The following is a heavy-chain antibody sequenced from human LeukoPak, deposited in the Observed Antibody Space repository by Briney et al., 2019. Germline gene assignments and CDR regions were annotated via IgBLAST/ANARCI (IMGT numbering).Heavy chain of an antibody. CDR3: ARRVVRGVKVYCDY. V-gene: IGHV1-8*01. J-gene: IGHJ4*02. CDR1: GYTFTSYD. Sequence: GASVKVSCKASGYTFTSYDINWVRQATGQGLEWMGWMNPNSGNTGYAQKFQGRVTMTRNTSISTAYMELSSLRSEDTAVYYCARRVVRGVKVYCDYWGQGTLVTVSS. CDR2: MNPNSGNT. D-gene: IGHD3-10*01.